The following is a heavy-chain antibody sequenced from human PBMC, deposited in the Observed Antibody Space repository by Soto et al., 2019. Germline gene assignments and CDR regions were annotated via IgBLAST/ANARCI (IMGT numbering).Heavy chain of an antibody. V-gene: IGHV4-39*05. J-gene: IGHJ4*02. CDR2: VHYRGST. Sequence: PSLTCTVSGGSISGSSYYWGWLRQPPGKGLEWTGSVHYRGSTYYNPSLNSRIIISVDTSKNQFSLKLNSVTAADAAVYYCATFRGMTTATTERYFDSWGQGTLVTVSS. D-gene: IGHD4-17*01. CDR3: ATFRGMTTATTERYFDS. CDR1: GGSISGSSYY.